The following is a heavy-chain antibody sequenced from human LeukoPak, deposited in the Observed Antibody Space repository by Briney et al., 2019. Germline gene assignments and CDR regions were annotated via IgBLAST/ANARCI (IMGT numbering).Heavy chain of an antibody. V-gene: IGHV1-69*01. CDR1: GGTFSSYA. J-gene: IGHJ5*02. Sequence: AASVKVSCKASGGTFSSYAISWVRQAPGQGLEWMGGIIPIFGTANYAQKFQGRVTITADESTSTAYMELTSLTSDDTAVYYCARDNSVGETAWWFDPWGQGTLVTVSS. D-gene: IGHD1-26*01. CDR3: ARDNSVGETAWWFDP. CDR2: IIPIFGTA.